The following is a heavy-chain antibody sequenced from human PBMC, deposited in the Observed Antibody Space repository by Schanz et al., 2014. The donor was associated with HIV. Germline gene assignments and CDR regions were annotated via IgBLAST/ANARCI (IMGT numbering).Heavy chain of an antibody. Sequence: QVQLVESGGGVVQPGRSLRLSCAASGFTFSSYGMHWVRQAPGKGLEWVAIIGYDGSNIYYAASVKGRFTGSRDNSRNTNTLYLQMNSLRAEDTAVYYCARGGIWEWDQPDFDYWGQGTLVTVSS. V-gene: IGHV3-30*03. D-gene: IGHD2-15*01. CDR1: GFTFSSYG. J-gene: IGHJ4*02. CDR2: IGYDGSNI. CDR3: ARGGIWEWDQPDFDY.